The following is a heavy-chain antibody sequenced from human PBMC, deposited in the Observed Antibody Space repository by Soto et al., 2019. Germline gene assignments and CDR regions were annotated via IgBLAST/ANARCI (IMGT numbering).Heavy chain of an antibody. D-gene: IGHD3-10*01. J-gene: IGHJ4*02. CDR1: GGSISRYY. CDR3: ARGPRGVIDY. CDR2: IYYSGST. V-gene: IGHV4-59*01. Sequence: QVQLQESGPGLVKPSETLSLTCTVSGGSISRYYWSWIRQPPGKGLEWIGYIYYSGSTNYNPSLKRRVTISVDTSKNQFYLKLSSVTAADTAVYYCARGPRGVIDYWGQGTLVTVSS.